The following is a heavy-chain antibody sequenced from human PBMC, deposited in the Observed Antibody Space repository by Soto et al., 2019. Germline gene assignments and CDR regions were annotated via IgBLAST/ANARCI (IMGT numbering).Heavy chain of an antibody. V-gene: IGHV5-51*01. D-gene: IGHD2-15*01. CDR2: IYPTDSDA. CDR1: GYSFTNYW. CDR3: ARISGYGKYYYVKDV. J-gene: IGHJ6*02. Sequence: GESLKISCKGSGYSFTNYWIAWVRQMPGKGLEWMGTIYPTDSDARYNSSFQGQVTISADKSISTAYLQWSSLRASDTATYYCARISGYGKYYYVKDVWGQGTTVTVSS.